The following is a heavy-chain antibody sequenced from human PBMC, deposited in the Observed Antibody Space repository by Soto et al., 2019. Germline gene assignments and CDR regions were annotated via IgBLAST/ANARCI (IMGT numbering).Heavy chain of an antibody. CDR2: TNTDGSNI. D-gene: IGHD5-18*01. J-gene: IGHJ4*02. V-gene: IGHV3-74*01. Sequence: EVQLVESGGSLVQPGGSLRLSCAASGFAFTSYRMHWVRQAPGKGLVWVSRTNTDGSNISYGDSVKGRFTISRDNAKHTLYLQMNSLRPEDTAVYYCAREDGYSYTNWGQGTLVAVSS. CDR3: AREDGYSYTN. CDR1: GFAFTSYR.